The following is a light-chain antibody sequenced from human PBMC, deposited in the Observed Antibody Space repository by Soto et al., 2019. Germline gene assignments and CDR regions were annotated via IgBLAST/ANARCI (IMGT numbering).Light chain of an antibody. CDR2: GAS. CDR1: QSVSSN. V-gene: IGKV3D-15*01. CDR3: QQYNNWSYT. J-gene: IGKJ2*01. Sequence: EIVMTQSPATLSVSPGERVTLSCRASQSVSSNLAWYQQKPGQAPRLLIYGASTRATGIPARFSGSGSGTEFTLTISSLQSEDFSVYYCQQYNNWSYTFGQRTKVEIK.